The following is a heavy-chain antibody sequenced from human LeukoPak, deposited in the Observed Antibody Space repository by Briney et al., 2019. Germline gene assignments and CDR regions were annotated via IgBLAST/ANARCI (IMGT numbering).Heavy chain of an antibody. CDR3: ATRQGAYYYYGMDV. CDR1: GYTLTELS. J-gene: IGHJ6*02. D-gene: IGHD3-16*01. CDR2: FDPEDGET. Sequence: ASVKVSSKVSGYTLTELSMHWVRQAPGKGLEWMGGFDPEDGETIYAQKFQGRVTMTEDTSTDTAYMELSSLRSEDTAVYYCATRQGAYYYYGMDVWGQGTTVTVSS. V-gene: IGHV1-24*01.